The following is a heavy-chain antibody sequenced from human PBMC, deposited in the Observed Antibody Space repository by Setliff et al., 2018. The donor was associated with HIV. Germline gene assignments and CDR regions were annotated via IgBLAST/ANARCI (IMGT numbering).Heavy chain of an antibody. J-gene: IGHJ5*01. Sequence: GGSLRLSCAASGFTFSSYPMTWVRQAPGKGLEWVSATSNSSPGNTYYADSVRGRFTISRDNSKNTLFLQMNSLRAEDTAVYYCARGTTGSGRFYDSWGQESWSPSPQ. D-gene: IGHD6-19*01. CDR1: GFTFSSYP. V-gene: IGHV3-23*01. CDR2: TSNSSPGNT. CDR3: ARGTTGSGRFYDS.